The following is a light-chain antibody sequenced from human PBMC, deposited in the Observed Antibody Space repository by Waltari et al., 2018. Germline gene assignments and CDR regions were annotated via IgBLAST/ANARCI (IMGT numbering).Light chain of an antibody. CDR3: AAWDDSLSSGV. J-gene: IGLJ3*02. Sequence: PSASGSPGQRVTISCSGSSSNIGSNHVYWYQQFPGMAPKLLIYSNNQRPSGVPDRFSGSKSGTSASLVISGLRSEDEADYCCAAWDDSLSSGVFGGGTKLTVL. CDR1: SSNIGSNH. CDR2: SNN. V-gene: IGLV1-47*01.